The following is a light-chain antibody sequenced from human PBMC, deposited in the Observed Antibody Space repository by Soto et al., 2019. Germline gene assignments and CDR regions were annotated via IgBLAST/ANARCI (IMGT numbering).Light chain of an antibody. CDR2: EVS. J-gene: IGLJ1*01. Sequence: QSALTQPASVSGSPGQSITISCTGTSSDVGGYNYVSWYQQHPGKAPKLMIYEVSNRPSGVSDPFSGSKSGNTASLTISGSQAEDEDEYYCSSYTSSSTLAYVFGTGTKLTVL. CDR3: SSYTSSSTLAYV. V-gene: IGLV2-14*01. CDR1: SSDVGGYNY.